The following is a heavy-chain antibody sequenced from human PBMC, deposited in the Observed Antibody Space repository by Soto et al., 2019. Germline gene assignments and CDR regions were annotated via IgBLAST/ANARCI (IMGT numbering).Heavy chain of an antibody. CDR2: VQPLDSDT. CDR3: VRIVSGYDWGLYYMDV. D-gene: IGHD5-12*01. J-gene: IGHJ6*03. CDR1: GYFFSNYW. Sequence: VQLGQSGAEVKKAGESLKISCKGTGYFFSNYWIGWVRQLPGKGLEWMGAVQPLDSDTRNSPSLQGQVTISADKSISTAYLQWSSLKASDTAMYYCVRIVSGYDWGLYYMDVWGKGTTVTVSS. V-gene: IGHV5-51*03.